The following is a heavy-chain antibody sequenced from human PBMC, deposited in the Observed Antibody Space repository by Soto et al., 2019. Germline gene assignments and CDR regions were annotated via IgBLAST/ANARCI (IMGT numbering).Heavy chain of an antibody. CDR2: IYYSGST. CDR1: GGSISSGGYY. V-gene: IGHV4-31*02. D-gene: IGHD3-10*01. CDR3: ASRWAAVRYFDY. J-gene: IGHJ4*02. Sequence: SETLSLTCTVSGGSISSGGYYWSWIRQHPGKGLEWIGYIYYSGSTYYNPSLKSRVTISVDTSKNQFSLKLSSVTAADTAVYYCASRWAAVRYFDYWGQGTLVTVSS.